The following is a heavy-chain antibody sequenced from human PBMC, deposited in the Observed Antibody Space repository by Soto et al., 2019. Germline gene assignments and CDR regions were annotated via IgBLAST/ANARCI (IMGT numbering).Heavy chain of an antibody. D-gene: IGHD3-10*01. CDR2: IYYSGST. CDR3: ARDGWFGGNYYYYYMDV. J-gene: IGHJ6*03. Sequence: PSETLSLTCTVSGGSVSSYYWSWIRQPPGKGLEWIGYIYYSGSTNYNPSLKSRVTISVDTSKNQFSLKLSSVTAADTAVYYCARDGWFGGNYYYYYMDVWGKGTTVTVPS. V-gene: IGHV4-59*02. CDR1: GGSVSSYY.